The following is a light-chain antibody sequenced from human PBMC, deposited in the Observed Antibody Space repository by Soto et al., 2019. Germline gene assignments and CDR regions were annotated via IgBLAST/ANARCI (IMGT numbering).Light chain of an antibody. CDR2: AAS. CDR3: QQTNNYPF. CDR1: QGISSY. J-gene: IGKJ3*01. Sequence: DIQLTQSPSFLSASVGDRVTITCRASQGISSYLAWYQQKPGKAPKLLIYAASTLQSGVPSSFSGSGSGTEFTLTISRPQPEAFAPYYCQQTNNYPFFAPGTKVHIK. V-gene: IGKV1-9*01.